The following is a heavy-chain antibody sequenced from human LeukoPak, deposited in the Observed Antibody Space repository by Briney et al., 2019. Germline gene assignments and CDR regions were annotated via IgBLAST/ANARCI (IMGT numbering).Heavy chain of an antibody. CDR3: ARDCSGGSCYRTDAFDI. CDR1: EFTFSSYW. J-gene: IGHJ3*02. D-gene: IGHD2-15*01. CDR2: IKQDGSEK. Sequence: GGSLRLSCAASEFTFSSYWMSWVRQAPGKGLEWVASIKQDGSEKYYVDSVKGRFTISRDNTKNSLYLQMNSLRAEDTAVYYCARDCSGGSCYRTDAFDIWGQGTMVTVSS. V-gene: IGHV3-7*01.